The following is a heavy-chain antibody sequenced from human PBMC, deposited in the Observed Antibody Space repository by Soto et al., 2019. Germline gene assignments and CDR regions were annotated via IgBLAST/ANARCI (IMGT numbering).Heavy chain of an antibody. Sequence: EVQLVESGGGLVKPGGSLRLSCAASGFTFNTYDMNWVRQAPGKGLEWVSSITTSSAYIYYADSLKGRITISRDNAKNALFLQMHSLRAEDTAVYYCVMSGTARVLRHSGFDTWGQGTLVTVSS. CDR3: VMSGTARVLRHSGFDT. CDR1: GFTFNTYD. D-gene: IGHD1-1*01. CDR2: ITTSSAYI. V-gene: IGHV3-21*01. J-gene: IGHJ5*02.